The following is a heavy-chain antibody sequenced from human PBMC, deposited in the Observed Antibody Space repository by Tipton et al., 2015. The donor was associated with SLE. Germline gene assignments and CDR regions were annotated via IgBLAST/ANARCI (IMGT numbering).Heavy chain of an antibody. V-gene: IGHV3-23*01. CDR2: ISGSGGST. Sequence: SLRLSCAASGFTFSSYAMSWVRQAPGKGLEWVSAISGSGGSTYYADSVKGRFTISRDNSKNTLYLQMNSLRAEDTAVYYCAKSIAAGGVYYYYMDVWGKGTTVTVSS. D-gene: IGHD6-13*01. CDR1: GFTFSSYA. J-gene: IGHJ6*03. CDR3: AKSIAAGGVYYYYMDV.